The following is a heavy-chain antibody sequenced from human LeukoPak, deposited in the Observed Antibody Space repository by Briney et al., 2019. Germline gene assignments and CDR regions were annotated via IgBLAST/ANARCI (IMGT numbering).Heavy chain of an antibody. CDR2: ISNSGST. V-gene: IGHV4-59*11. CDR3: ARSDGIVGEEAWFDP. Sequence: SETLSLTCTVSGGSISSHYWTWIRQSPVKGLEWIGDISNSGSTSYNPSLKSRVTISIDTSKNQFSLKLSSVTAADTAVYYCARSDGIVGEEAWFDPWGQGTLVTVSS. J-gene: IGHJ5*02. CDR1: GGSISSHY. D-gene: IGHD1-26*01.